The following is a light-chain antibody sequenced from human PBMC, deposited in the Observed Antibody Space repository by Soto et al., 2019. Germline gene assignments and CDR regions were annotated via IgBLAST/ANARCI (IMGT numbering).Light chain of an antibody. CDR3: QQLNRFPRT. Sequence: DIQLTQSPSLLSASVGDRVTITCRASQDISSYLAWYQQRPGKVPRFLTHSASTLQSGVPSRFSATGSGTTFTLTISSLQTEDIATYYCQQLNRFPRTFGQGTKVEV. J-gene: IGKJ1*01. CDR2: SAS. CDR1: QDISSY. V-gene: IGKV1-9*01.